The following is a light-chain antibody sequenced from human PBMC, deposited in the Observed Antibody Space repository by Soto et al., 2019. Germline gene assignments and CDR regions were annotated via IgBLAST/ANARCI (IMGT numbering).Light chain of an antibody. J-gene: IGKJ2*01. Sequence: EIVLTQSPDTLSLSPGDRATLSCRASQSVSTYLFWYQQKPGQAPRLLIYDASNRASGIPARFSGSGSGTDLTLTISSLEPEDFAVYYCQLRDNRPPYTFGQGNRLAI. CDR1: QSVSTY. CDR3: QLRDNRPPYT. CDR2: DAS. V-gene: IGKV3-11*01.